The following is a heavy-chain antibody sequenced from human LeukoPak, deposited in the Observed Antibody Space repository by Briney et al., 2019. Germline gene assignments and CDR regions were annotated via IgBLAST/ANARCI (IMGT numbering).Heavy chain of an antibody. Sequence: PSGTLSLTCTVSGGSISSYYWSWIRQPPGKGLEWIGYIYYSGSTNYNPSLKSRVTISVDTSKNQFSLKLSSVTAADTAVYYCARVRSGYYFDYWGQGTLVTVSS. J-gene: IGHJ4*02. V-gene: IGHV4-59*01. CDR2: IYYSGST. CDR1: GGSISSYY. CDR3: ARVRSGYYFDY.